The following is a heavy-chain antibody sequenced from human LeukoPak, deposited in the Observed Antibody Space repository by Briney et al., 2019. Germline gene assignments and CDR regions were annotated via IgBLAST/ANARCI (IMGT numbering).Heavy chain of an antibody. Sequence: GGSLRLSCAASGFTFSTNAMSWVRQAPGKGLEWVSGILGSGVATFYADSVKGRFTLSRDNSKNTLFLHMDSLRADDTAVYYCSKDPNGDYVGAFDMWGPGTMVTVSS. J-gene: IGHJ3*02. V-gene: IGHV3-23*01. D-gene: IGHD4-17*01. CDR3: SKDPNGDYVGAFDM. CDR1: GFTFSTNA. CDR2: ILGSGVAT.